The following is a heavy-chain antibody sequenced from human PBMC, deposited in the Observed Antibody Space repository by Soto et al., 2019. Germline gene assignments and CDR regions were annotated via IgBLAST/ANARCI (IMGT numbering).Heavy chain of an antibody. V-gene: IGHV3-30*18. CDR2: ISYDGSNR. CDR3: AKELAPWRWLQLNFDD. CDR1: GFTFSSYG. J-gene: IGHJ4*02. D-gene: IGHD5-12*01. Sequence: GGSLRLSCAASGFTFSSYGMHWVRQAPGKGLEWVAVISYDGSNRYYADSVKGRFTISRDNSKNTLYLQMNSLRAEDTAVYYCAKELAPWRWLQLNFDDWGQGTRVTVSS.